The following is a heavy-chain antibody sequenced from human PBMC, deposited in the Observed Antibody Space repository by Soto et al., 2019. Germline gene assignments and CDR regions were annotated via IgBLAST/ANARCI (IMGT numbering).Heavy chain of an antibody. D-gene: IGHD3-9*01. J-gene: IGHJ4*02. CDR1: GFTFSNYG. V-gene: IGHV3-33*01. CDR3: ARDTYYDILTGSRGANLDY. Sequence: QVQLVESGGGVVQPGRSLRLSCAASGFTFSNYGMHWVLQAPGKGLEWVAVIWYDGRNKYYADSVKGRFTISRDNSKNTLYLQMNSLRAEDTAVYYCARDTYYDILTGSRGANLDYWGQGTLVTVSS. CDR2: IWYDGRNK.